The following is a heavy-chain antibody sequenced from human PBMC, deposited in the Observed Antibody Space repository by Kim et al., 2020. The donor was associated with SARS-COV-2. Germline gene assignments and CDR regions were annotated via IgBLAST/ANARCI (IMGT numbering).Heavy chain of an antibody. CDR3: AREYHSSSGYDLDF. Sequence: GGSLRLSCAASGFIFSNYVMHWVRQAPGKGLVWVAVIWYDGTTKCYADSVKGRFTISRDNSKGTLFLQMDSVRDEDTAVYYCAREYHSSSGYDLDFWGQG. J-gene: IGHJ4*01. V-gene: IGHV3-33*01. CDR1: GFIFSNYV. CDR2: IWYDGTTK. D-gene: IGHD6-25*01.